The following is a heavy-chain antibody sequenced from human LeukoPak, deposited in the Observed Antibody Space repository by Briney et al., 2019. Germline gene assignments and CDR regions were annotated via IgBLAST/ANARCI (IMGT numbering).Heavy chain of an antibody. V-gene: IGHV4-30-2*01. J-gene: IGHJ4*02. CDR2: IYHSGST. CDR3: ARAPEDYFDY. CDR1: GGSISSDGYS. D-gene: IGHD1-14*01. Sequence: SQTLSLTCAVSGGSISSDGYSWSWIRQPPGKGLEWIGYIYHSGSTYYNPSLKSRVAISVDRSKNQFSLKLSSVTAADTAVYYCARAPEDYFDYWGQGTLVTVSS.